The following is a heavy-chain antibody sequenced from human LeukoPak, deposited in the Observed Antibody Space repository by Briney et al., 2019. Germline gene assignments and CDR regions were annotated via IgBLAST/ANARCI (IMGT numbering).Heavy chain of an antibody. CDR3: AAVHSNWFDP. CDR1: GSTFTSST. V-gene: IGHV1-58*02. CDR2: IVVGSGNT. J-gene: IGHJ5*02. Sequence: ASVKVSCKASGSTFTSSTMQWVRQARGQRLEWIGWIVVGSGNTNYAQKFQERVTITRDMSTSTAYMELSSLRSEDTAVYYCAAVHSNWFDPWGQGTLVTVSS.